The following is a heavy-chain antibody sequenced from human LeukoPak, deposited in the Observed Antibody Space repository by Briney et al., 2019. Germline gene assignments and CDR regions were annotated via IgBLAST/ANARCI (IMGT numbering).Heavy chain of an antibody. Sequence: SETPSLTCTVSGGSISSYYWSWIRQPAGKGLEWIGRIYTSGSTDYNPSLKSRVTISVDTSKNQFSLKLSSVTAADTAVYYCARTIEYSSSSYWFDPWGQGTLVTVSP. CDR3: ARTIEYSSSSYWFDP. V-gene: IGHV4-4*07. CDR2: IYTSGST. J-gene: IGHJ5*02. CDR1: GGSISSYY. D-gene: IGHD6-6*01.